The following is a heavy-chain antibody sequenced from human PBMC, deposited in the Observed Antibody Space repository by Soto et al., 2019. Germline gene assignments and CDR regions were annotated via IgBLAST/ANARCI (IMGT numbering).Heavy chain of an antibody. CDR1: GFTFTSSA. V-gene: IGHV1-58*01. Sequence: GASVKVSCKASGFTFTSSAVQWVRQARGQRLEWIGWIVVGSGNTNYAQKFQERVTITRDMSTSTAYMELSSLRSEDTAVYYCAAVSLFTYPTYYYDSSGYLEYYFDYWGQGTLVTVPQ. CDR3: AAVSLFTYPTYYYDSSGYLEYYFDY. J-gene: IGHJ4*02. D-gene: IGHD3-22*01. CDR2: IVVGSGNT.